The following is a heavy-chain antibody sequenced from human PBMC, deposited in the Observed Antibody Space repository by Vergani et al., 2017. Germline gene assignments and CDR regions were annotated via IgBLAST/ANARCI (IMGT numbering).Heavy chain of an antibody. CDR2: VSFRGDT. J-gene: IGHJ4*02. V-gene: IGHV4-61*08. CDR1: GGSFSTGGQS. CDR3: ARSRIYYGAGSPDY. Sequence: QVQLQESGPGLVKPSQTLSLTCTVSGGSFSTGGQSWTWIRQPPGKGLEWMGYVSFRGDTLYDPSVKGRMTISLNTSSNQFSLYLTSVTAADTAVYYCARSRIYYGAGSPDYWGQGTLVTVSS. D-gene: IGHD3-10*01.